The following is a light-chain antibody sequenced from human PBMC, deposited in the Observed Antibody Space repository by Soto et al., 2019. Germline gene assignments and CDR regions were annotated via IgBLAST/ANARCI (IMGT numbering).Light chain of an antibody. J-gene: IGLJ2*01. CDR2: YDD. V-gene: IGLV1-36*01. CDR1: TSNIGNNG. CDR3: ATWDDNLNGPV. Sequence: QSVLTQPPSVSEAPRQRVTISCSGNTSNIGNNGVNCYQHLPGEAPKLLIYYDDLMPSGVSDRFSASKSGTSASLAISGLQSEDEADYYCATWDDNLNGPVFGGGTKLTVL.